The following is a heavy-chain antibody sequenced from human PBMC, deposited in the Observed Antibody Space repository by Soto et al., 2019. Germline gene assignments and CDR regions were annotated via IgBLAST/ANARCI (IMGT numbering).Heavy chain of an antibody. CDR2: IRSKANSYAT. V-gene: IGHV3-73*01. CDR3: TRHVGGDS. Sequence: GGSLRLSCAASGFNFSTYTMNWVRQASGKGLEWVGRIRSKANSYATAYAASVKGRFTISRDDSKNTAYLQMNSLKTEDTAVYYCTRHVGGDSWGQGTLVTVSS. J-gene: IGHJ4*02. CDR1: GFNFSTYT. D-gene: IGHD1-26*01.